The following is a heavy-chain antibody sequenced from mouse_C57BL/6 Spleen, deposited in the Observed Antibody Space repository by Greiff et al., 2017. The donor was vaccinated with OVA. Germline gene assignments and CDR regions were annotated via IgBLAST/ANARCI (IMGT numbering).Heavy chain of an antibody. V-gene: IGHV1-50*01. Sequence: QVQLQQPGAELVKPGASVKLSCKASGYTFTSYWMQWVKQRPGQGLEWIGEIDPSDSYTNYNPKFKGKATLTVDTSSSTAYMQLSSLTSEDSAVYYCARGGGDGYLYYWGQGTTLTVSS. D-gene: IGHD2-3*01. CDR2: IDPSDSYT. CDR3: ARGGGDGYLYY. CDR1: GYTFTSYW. J-gene: IGHJ2*01.